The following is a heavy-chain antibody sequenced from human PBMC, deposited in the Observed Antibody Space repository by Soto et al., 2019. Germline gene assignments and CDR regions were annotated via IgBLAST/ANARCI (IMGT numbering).Heavy chain of an antibody. CDR1: GGSISSYY. V-gene: IGHV4-59*08. CDR2: IYYSGST. D-gene: IGHD6-13*01. Sequence: PSETLSLTCTVSGGSISSYYWSWIRQPPGKGLEWIGYIYYSGSTNYNPSLKSRVTISVDTSKNQFSLKLSSVTAADTAVYYCARLLAAAFDYWGQGTLVTVSS. J-gene: IGHJ4*02. CDR3: ARLLAAAFDY.